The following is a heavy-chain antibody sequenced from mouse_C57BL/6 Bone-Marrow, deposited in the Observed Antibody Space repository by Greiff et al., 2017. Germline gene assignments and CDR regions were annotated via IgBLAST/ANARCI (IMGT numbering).Heavy chain of an antibody. CDR3: AREGGYDGAWFAY. J-gene: IGHJ3*01. CDR1: GYTFTSYG. V-gene: IGHV1-81*01. Sequence: VQLQQSGAELARPGASVKLSCKASGYTFTSYGISWVKQRTGQGLEWIGEIYPSSGNTYYNEKFKGKATLTADKSSSTAYMELRSLTSEDSAVYFCAREGGYDGAWFAYWGQGTLVTVSA. CDR2: IYPSSGNT. D-gene: IGHD2-2*01.